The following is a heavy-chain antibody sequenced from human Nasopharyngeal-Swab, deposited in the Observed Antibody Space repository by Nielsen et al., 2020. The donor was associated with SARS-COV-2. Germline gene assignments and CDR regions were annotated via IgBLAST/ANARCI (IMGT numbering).Heavy chain of an antibody. J-gene: IGHJ6*02. CDR3: ARVAVVVSYYYVMDV. V-gene: IGHV4-39*07. CDR2: IYYSGST. Sequence: SETLSLTCTVSGGSISSSSYYWGWIRQPPGKGLEWIGSIYYSGSTYYNPSLKSRVTISVDTSKNQFSLKLSSVTAADTAVYYCARVAVVVSYYYVMDVWGQGTTVTVSS. CDR1: GGSISSSSYY. D-gene: IGHD2-15*01.